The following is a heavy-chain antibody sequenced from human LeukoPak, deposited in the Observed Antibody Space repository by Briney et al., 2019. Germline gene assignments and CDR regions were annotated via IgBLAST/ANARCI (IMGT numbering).Heavy chain of an antibody. CDR3: ARDSGWYRGYFQH. Sequence: QPGGSLRLSCAASGFTFSGHGMHWGRQAPGKGLEWVAVIWYDGSNKYYADSVKGRFTISRDNSKNTLYLDMNSLRVEDTAVYYCARDSGWYRGYFQHWGQGTLVTVSS. CDR1: GFTFSGHG. CDR2: IWYDGSNK. D-gene: IGHD6-19*01. V-gene: IGHV3-33*01. J-gene: IGHJ1*01.